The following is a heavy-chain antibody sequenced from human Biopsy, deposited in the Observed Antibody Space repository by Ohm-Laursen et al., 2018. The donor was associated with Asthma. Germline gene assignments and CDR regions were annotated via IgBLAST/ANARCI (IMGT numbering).Heavy chain of an antibody. V-gene: IGHV1-46*01. D-gene: IGHD1-7*01. CDR3: ARRGITGTTLDY. CDR2: INPSGGST. CDR1: GYTFTSYY. J-gene: IGHJ4*02. Sequence: SVKVSCKASGYTFTSYYMHWVRQAPGQGLEWMGIINPSGGSTSYAQKFQGRVTMTRDTSTSTVYMELSSPRSEDTAVYYCARRGITGTTLDYWGQGTLVTVSS.